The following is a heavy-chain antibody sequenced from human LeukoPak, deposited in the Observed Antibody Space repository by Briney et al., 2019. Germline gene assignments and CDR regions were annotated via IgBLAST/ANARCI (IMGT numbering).Heavy chain of an antibody. D-gene: IGHD5-12*01. CDR2: NNHSGST. CDR1: GGSFSGYY. Sequence: SETLSLTCAVYGGSFSGYYWSWIRQLPGKGLEWIGENNHSGSTNYNPSLKSRVTISVDTSKNQFSLKLSSVTAADTAVYYCARGRYSGYDYNYWRQGTLVTVSS. V-gene: IGHV4-34*01. CDR3: ARGRYSGYDYNY. J-gene: IGHJ4*02.